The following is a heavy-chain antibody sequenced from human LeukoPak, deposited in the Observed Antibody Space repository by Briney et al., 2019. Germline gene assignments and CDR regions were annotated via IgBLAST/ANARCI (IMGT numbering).Heavy chain of an antibody. CDR1: GYTFSGYY. D-gene: IGHD2-15*01. V-gene: IGHV1-2*02. CDR3: ARAGSLGINWFDP. J-gene: IGHJ5*02. Sequence: ASVKVSCKASGYTFSGYYIHWVRQAPGQGLEWMGWINPNSGGTNYAQKFQGRVTMTRDTSISTAYMELSRLRFDDTAVYYCARAGSLGINWFDPWGQGTLVTVSS. CDR2: INPNSGGT.